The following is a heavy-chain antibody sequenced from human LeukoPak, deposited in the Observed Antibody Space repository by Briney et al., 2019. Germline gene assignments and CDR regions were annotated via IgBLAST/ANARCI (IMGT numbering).Heavy chain of an antibody. D-gene: IGHD3-16*01. V-gene: IGHV4-4*07. CDR2: IYTSGST. CDR3: ARDVDALGGATDY. Sequence: PSETLSLTCTVSAGSISTYYGSWIRQPAGKGLEWIGRIYTSGSTNYNPSLKSRGTISVDKSKNQFSLKLSSVTAADTAVYYCARDVDALGGATDYWGQGTLVTVSS. CDR1: AGSISTYY. J-gene: IGHJ4*02.